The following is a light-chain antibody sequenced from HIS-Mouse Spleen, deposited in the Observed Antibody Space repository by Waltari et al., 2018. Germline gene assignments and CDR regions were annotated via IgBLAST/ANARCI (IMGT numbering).Light chain of an antibody. J-gene: IGLJ2*01. V-gene: IGLV2-23*03. CDR3: CSYAGSYTFV. Sequence: QSALTQPASVSGSPGPSITISCTGTSSDVGGYNLVPWYQQHPGKAPKPMIYEGSKRPSGVSNRFSGSKSGNTASLTISGLQAEDEADYYCCSYAGSYTFVFGGGTKLTVL. CDR2: EGS. CDR1: SSDVGGYNL.